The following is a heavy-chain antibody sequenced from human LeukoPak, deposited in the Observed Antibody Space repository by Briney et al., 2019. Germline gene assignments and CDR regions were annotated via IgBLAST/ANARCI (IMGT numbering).Heavy chain of an antibody. V-gene: IGHV4-39*01. Sequence: PSETLSLTCTVSSGSISTSNYYWGWIRQPPGKGLEWIGSIYYSGSTYYNPSLKSRVTISVDTSKDQFSLKLSSVTAADTAVYYCARHLSGYSREFDYWGQGTLVTVSS. CDR1: SGSISTSNYY. CDR3: ARHLSGYSREFDY. CDR2: IYYSGST. D-gene: IGHD3-22*01. J-gene: IGHJ4*02.